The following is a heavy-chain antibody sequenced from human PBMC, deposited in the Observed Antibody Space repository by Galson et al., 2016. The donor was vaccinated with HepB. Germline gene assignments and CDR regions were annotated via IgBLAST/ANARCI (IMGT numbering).Heavy chain of an antibody. Sequence: SETRSLTCTVSGASVSENSYYWTWIRQPPGRGLEWIAYVHYTGTTMYKASLQSRATKSLETAKNQFSLNLNSVTAADTAIYYCARENWICSTVAGSHSCYTHFDLWGRGTLVTVSS. CDR3: ARENWICSTVAGSHSCYTHFDL. D-gene: IGHD2-2*02. CDR2: VHYTGTT. V-gene: IGHV4-61*01. CDR1: GASVSENSYY. J-gene: IGHJ4*02.